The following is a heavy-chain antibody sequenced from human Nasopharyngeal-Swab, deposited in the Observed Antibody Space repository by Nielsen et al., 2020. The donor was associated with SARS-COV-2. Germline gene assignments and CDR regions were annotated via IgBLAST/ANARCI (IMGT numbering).Heavy chain of an antibody. CDR3: AREAIFGDYTYIDY. Sequence: GGSLRLSCAASGFTLKTYGMMWVRQAPGKGLEWVSSISSDSSYIYYADSVKGRFTISRDNAKYSLYLQMNSLRGEDTAVYYCAREAIFGDYTYIDYWGQGTLVTVSS. D-gene: IGHD4-17*01. J-gene: IGHJ4*02. CDR2: ISSDSSYI. V-gene: IGHV3-21*01. CDR1: GFTLKTYG.